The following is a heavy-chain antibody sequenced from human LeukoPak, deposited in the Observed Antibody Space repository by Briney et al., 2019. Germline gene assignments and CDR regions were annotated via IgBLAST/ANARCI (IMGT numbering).Heavy chain of an antibody. Sequence: GGSLRLSCAASGFTFGSYAMHWVRQAPGKGLEWVAVISYDGSNKYYADSVKGRFTISRDNSKNTLYLQMNSLRAEDTAVYYCAREAAESSDSSGYYGYMDVWGKGTTVTVSS. V-gene: IGHV3-30*04. CDR2: ISYDGSNK. J-gene: IGHJ6*03. CDR3: AREAAESSDSSGYYGYMDV. D-gene: IGHD3-22*01. CDR1: GFTFGSYA.